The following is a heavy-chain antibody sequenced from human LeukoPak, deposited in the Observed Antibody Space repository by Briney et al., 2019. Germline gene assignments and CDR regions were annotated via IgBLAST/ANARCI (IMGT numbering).Heavy chain of an antibody. V-gene: IGHV3-21*05. CDR3: ARGMTTVTTIDY. CDR2: ISGSSSYT. Sequence: GGSLRLSCEASGFTFSSYWMSWVRQAPGKGLEWVSYISGSSSYTNYADSVRGRFTISRDNAKNSLYLQMNSLRAEDTAVYYCARGMTTVTTIDYWGQGTLVTVSS. CDR1: GFTFSSYW. D-gene: IGHD4-11*01. J-gene: IGHJ4*02.